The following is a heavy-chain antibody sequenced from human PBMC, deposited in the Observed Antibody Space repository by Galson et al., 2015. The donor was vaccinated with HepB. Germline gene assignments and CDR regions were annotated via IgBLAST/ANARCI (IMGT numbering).Heavy chain of an antibody. CDR1: GFGISTNY. CDR3: ARNYDDSWADDADYVAY. J-gene: IGHJ4*02. CDR2: IFSGGRT. D-gene: IGHD3-3*01. Sequence: SLRLSCAASGFGISTNYMSWVRQAPGKGLEWVSNIFSGGRTYYADSMKGRFTISRDISKNTLYLQMNSLRGEDTAVYYCARNYDDSWADDADYVAYWGQGTLVTVSS. V-gene: IGHV3-53*01.